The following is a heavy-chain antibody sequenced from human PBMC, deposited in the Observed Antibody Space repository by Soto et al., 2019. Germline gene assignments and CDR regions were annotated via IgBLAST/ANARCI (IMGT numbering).Heavy chain of an antibody. D-gene: IGHD3-10*01. CDR1: GYTFTSYG. J-gene: IGHJ5*02. CDR3: ARDRYYYPFDP. CDR2: ISAYNGNT. V-gene: IGHV1-18*01. Sequence: QVQLVQSGAEVKKPGASVKVSCKASGYTFTSYGISWVRQAPGQGLEWMGWISAYNGNTNYAQKLQGRVTMTTDTTPSAAYMELRSLRSDAPAVYYCARDRYYYPFDPWGQGTLVTVST.